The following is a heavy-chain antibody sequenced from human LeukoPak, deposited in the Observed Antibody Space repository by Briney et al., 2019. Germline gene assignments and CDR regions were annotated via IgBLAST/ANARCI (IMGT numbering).Heavy chain of an antibody. V-gene: IGHV1-18*01. Sequence: ASVKVSCKASGYTFNSYGITWVRQAPGQGLEWVGWISVYNGVTKFAQKVQDRVTMTTDTSTNIAYMELRNLRSDDTAVYYCARVWYPPDAFDFWGPGTMVTVSS. CDR2: ISVYNGVT. J-gene: IGHJ3*01. D-gene: IGHD6-13*01. CDR3: ARVWYPPDAFDF. CDR1: GYTFNSYG.